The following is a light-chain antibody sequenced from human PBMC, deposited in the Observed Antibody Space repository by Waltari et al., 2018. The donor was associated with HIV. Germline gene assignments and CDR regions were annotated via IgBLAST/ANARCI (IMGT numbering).Light chain of an antibody. CDR1: SPNTGINY. CDR3: ATWDDNLGGRV. Sequence: QSVLTQPPSASGTPGQRLTIPCSGSSPNTGINYEYWYQHFPGTAPKLLMYRNGQRPSGVPARFSGSKSGTSASLAISGLRAEDEADYYCATWDDNLGGRVFGGGTKLTVL. CDR2: RNG. J-gene: IGLJ3*02. V-gene: IGLV1-47*01.